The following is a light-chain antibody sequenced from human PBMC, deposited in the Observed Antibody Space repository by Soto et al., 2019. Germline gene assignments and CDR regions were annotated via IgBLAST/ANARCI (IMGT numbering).Light chain of an antibody. CDR2: DAS. J-gene: IGKJ2*01. V-gene: IGKV1-12*01. CDR3: QQANSLPYT. CDR1: QGISSW. Sequence: DIQMTQSPSSVSASVGDRVTITCRASQGISSWLAWYQQQPGKAPSLLIHDASTLQSGVPSRFSGSGSGTDFTLTISSLQPEDSAIYYCQQANSLPYTFGQGTKLEI.